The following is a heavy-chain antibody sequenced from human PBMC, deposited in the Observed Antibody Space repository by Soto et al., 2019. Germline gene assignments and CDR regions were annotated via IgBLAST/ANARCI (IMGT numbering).Heavy chain of an antibody. CDR3: ARGDTMIVLN. CDR2: IYYSGST. D-gene: IGHD3-22*01. V-gene: IGHV4-31*01. CDR1: GGSISSGGYY. J-gene: IGHJ4*02. Sequence: QVQLQESGPGLVKPSQTLSLTCTVSGGSISSGGYYWSWIRQHPGKGLEWIGYIYYSGSTYYNPSLKXXVXIXXDTSKNQFSLKLSSVTAADTAVYYCARGDTMIVLNWGQGTLVTVSS.